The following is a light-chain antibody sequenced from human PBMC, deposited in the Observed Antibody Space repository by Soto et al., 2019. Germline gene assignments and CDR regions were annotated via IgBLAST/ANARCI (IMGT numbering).Light chain of an antibody. Sequence: ELVMTQSPATLSLSPGERATLSCRASQGVSNHLAWYQQKPGQAPRLLIYGASTRATGIPARFSGSGSGTEFTLTISSLQSEDFAVYYCQQYDNWPPWTFGQGTKVEIK. CDR2: GAS. CDR3: QQYDNWPPWT. V-gene: IGKV3-15*01. CDR1: QGVSNH. J-gene: IGKJ1*01.